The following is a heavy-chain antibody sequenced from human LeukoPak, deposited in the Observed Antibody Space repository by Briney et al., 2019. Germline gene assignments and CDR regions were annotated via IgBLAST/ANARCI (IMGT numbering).Heavy chain of an antibody. Sequence: SETLSLTCSVSGGSISSGNCYWSWIRQPAGRGLEWIGRIHTRGSTNYNPSLKSQLTMSLDTSKDQFSLKLTSVTAADTAVYYCARTDLLTGYYYFDYWGQGALVTVSS. CDR1: GGSISSGNCY. CDR2: IHTRGST. J-gene: IGHJ4*02. D-gene: IGHD3-9*01. CDR3: ARTDLLTGYYYFDY. V-gene: IGHV4-61*02.